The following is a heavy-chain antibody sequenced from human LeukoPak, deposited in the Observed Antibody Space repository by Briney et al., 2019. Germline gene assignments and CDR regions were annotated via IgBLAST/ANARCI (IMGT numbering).Heavy chain of an antibody. V-gene: IGHV4-39*07. CDR2: IYYSGST. CDR1: GGSISSSSYY. CDR3: AREGYLGYCSRTTCQTWFDP. J-gene: IGHJ5*02. D-gene: IGHD2-2*01. Sequence: PSETLSLTCTVSGGSISSSSYYWGWIRQPPGKGLEWIGSIYYSGSTYYNPSLKSRVTMSVDTSKNQFSLKLSSVIAADTAVYYCAREGYLGYCSRTTCQTWFDPWGQGTLVTVSS.